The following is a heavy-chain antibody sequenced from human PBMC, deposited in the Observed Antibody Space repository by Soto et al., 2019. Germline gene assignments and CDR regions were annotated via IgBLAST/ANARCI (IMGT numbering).Heavy chain of an antibody. V-gene: IGHV1-3*04. J-gene: IGHJ4*02. CDR2: INNGNGNT. Sequence: QVELVQSGASVKKPGASVKVSCKVFGFTYINYAFHWVRQAPGQRLEWLGWINNGNGNTRFSEKIQGRVTISRDTCTSTGYMELSGLRSDDTAIYYCALSHTGFCNSADCPGDFDSWGQGTLVTVSS. CDR1: GFTYINYA. CDR3: ALSHTGFCNSADCPGDFDS. D-gene: IGHD2-15*01.